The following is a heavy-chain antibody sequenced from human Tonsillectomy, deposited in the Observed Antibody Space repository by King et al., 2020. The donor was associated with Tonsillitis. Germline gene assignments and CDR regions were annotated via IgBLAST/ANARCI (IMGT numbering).Heavy chain of an antibody. Sequence: VQLVESGGGLVKPGGSLRLSCAASGFTFSDYYMSWIRHAPGRGLVWVSYISSCGSNIYYVDSVKGRFTISRDNAKNSLYLQMNSLRAEDTAVYYCARVRYYDSSGYLGYWGQGTLVTVSS. CDR2: ISSCGSNI. V-gene: IGHV3-11*01. CDR1: GFTFSDYY. J-gene: IGHJ4*02. D-gene: IGHD3-22*01. CDR3: ARVRYYDSSGYLGY.